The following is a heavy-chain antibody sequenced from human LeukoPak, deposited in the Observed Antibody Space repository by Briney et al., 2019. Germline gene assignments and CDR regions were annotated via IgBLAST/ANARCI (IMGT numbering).Heavy chain of an antibody. D-gene: IGHD6-19*01. CDR2: ISHSGST. CDR3: ARGKLIAVAGLDY. V-gene: IGHV4-34*01. Sequence: PSETLSLTCAVYGGSFSGYYWSWIRQPPGKGLEWIGEISHSGSTNYNPSLKSRVTISVDTSKNQFSLKLSSVTAADTAVYYCARGKLIAVAGLDYWGQGTLVTVSS. J-gene: IGHJ4*02. CDR1: GGSFSGYY.